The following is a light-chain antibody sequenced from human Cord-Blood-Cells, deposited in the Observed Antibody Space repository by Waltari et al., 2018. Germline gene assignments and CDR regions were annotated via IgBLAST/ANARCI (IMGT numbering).Light chain of an antibody. V-gene: IGLV1-47*01. CDR1: SSNIGSNY. CDR2: RNN. Sequence: QSVLTPPPPASGTPGQRVTISCSGRSSNIGSNYVYWYQQIPGTAPKLLIYRNNQRPSGVPDRFSGSKSGTSASLAISGLRSEDEADYYCAAWDDSLSGWVFGGGTKLTVL. CDR3: AAWDDSLSGWV. J-gene: IGLJ3*02.